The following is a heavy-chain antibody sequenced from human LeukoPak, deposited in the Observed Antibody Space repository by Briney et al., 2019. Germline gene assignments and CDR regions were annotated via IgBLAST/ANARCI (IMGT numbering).Heavy chain of an antibody. J-gene: IGHJ5*02. V-gene: IGHV4-34*01. CDR1: GGSFSGYY. D-gene: IGHD3-10*01. Sequence: SETLSLTCAVYGGSFSGYYWSWIRQPPGKGLEWIGEINHSGSTNYNPSLKSRVTISVDTSKNQFSLKLSSVTAADTAVYYCARPRGTMVRGVRSYWFDPWGQGTLVTASS. CDR3: ARPRGTMVRGVRSYWFDP. CDR2: INHSGST.